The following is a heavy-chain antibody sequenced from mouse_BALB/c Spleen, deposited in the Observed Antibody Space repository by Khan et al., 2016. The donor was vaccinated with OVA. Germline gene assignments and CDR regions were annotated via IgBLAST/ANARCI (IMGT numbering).Heavy chain of an antibody. CDR1: GYSITSDYA. J-gene: IGHJ4*01. D-gene: IGHD2-3*01. Sequence: QLEESGPGLVKPSQSLSLTCTVTGYSITSDYAWNWIRQFPGNKLEWMGYISYSGSTNYNPSLKSRISITRDTSKNQFFLQLNSVTTEDTATYYCARDGSRYNYAMDYWDQGTSVTVSS. CDR2: ISYSGST. V-gene: IGHV3-2*02. CDR3: ARDGSRYNYAMDY.